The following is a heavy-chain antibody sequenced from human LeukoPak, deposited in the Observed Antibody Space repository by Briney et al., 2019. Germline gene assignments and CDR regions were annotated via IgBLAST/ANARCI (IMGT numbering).Heavy chain of an antibody. CDR2: ISYDGSNK. CDR3: ARVFGEGYCSGGSCSYFDY. Sequence: GGSLRLSCAASGFTFSSYAMHWVRQAPGKGLEWVAVISYDGSNKYYADSVKGRFTISRDNSKNTLYLQMNSLRAEDTAVYYCARVFGEGYCSGGSCSYFDYWGQGTLVTVSS. D-gene: IGHD2-15*01. J-gene: IGHJ4*02. V-gene: IGHV3-30-3*01. CDR1: GFTFSSYA.